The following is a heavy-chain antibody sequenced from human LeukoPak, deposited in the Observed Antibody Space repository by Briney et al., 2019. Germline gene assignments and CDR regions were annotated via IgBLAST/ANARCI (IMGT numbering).Heavy chain of an antibody. V-gene: IGHV1-24*01. CDR2: FDPEDGET. J-gene: IGHJ4*02. D-gene: IGHD1-26*01. CDR1: GYTFTELS. Sequence: ASVKVCCKFSGYTFTELSMHWVRQAPGKGLEWMGGFDPEDGETIYAQKFQGRLTMTEDTSTDTAYMELSSLRSEDTAVYYCAMTDRWSYRLDYWGQGTLVTVSS. CDR3: AMTDRWSYRLDY.